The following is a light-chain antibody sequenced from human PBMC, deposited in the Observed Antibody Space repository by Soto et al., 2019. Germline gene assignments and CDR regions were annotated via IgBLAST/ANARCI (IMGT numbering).Light chain of an antibody. CDR3: QQYYRPWT. J-gene: IGKJ1*01. CDR1: QSVLYSSNNKNY. CDR2: WAS. V-gene: IGKV4-1*01. Sequence: DIVMTQSPDSLAVSLGERATINCKSSQSVLYSSNNKNYLAWYQQKPGQPPKLLIYWASTRESGVPDRFSGTGSGTDFTFSISSLQAEYVAVSYCQQYYRPWTFGQGTKVEIK.